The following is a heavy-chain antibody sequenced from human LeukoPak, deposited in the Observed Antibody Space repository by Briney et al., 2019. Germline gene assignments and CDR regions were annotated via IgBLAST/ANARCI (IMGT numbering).Heavy chain of an antibody. Sequence: ASVKVSCKASGYTFTNYGISWVRPAPGQGLEWMGWISAYNDNTNYAQKFQGRVTMTTDTSTSTDYMELRSLRSDNTAVYYCAREWGSNGETNWFDPWGQGTLVTVSS. V-gene: IGHV1-18*01. D-gene: IGHD3-10*01. J-gene: IGHJ5*02. CDR1: GYTFTNYG. CDR3: AREWGSNGETNWFDP. CDR2: ISAYNDNT.